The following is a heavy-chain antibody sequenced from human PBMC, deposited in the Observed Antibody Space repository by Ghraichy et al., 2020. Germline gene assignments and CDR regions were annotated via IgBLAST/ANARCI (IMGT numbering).Heavy chain of an antibody. CDR3: AKDKVWNASPIAARPGL. V-gene: IGHV3-23*01. J-gene: IGHJ4*02. Sequence: GGSLRLSCAASGFTFSSYAMNWVRQAPGKGLEWVSAISGSGGSTYYADSVKGRFTISRDNSKNTLYLQMNSLRAEDTAVYYCAKDKVWNASPIAARPGLWGQGTLVTVSS. CDR2: ISGSGGST. CDR1: GFTFSSYA. D-gene: IGHD6-6*01.